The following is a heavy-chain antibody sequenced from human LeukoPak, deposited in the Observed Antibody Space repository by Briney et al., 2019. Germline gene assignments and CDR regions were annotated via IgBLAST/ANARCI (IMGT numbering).Heavy chain of an antibody. D-gene: IGHD5-18*01. CDR2: IKQDGSEK. V-gene: IGHV3-7*03. J-gene: IGHJ4*02. CDR3: AREGYSYDLGHFDY. Sequence: PGGSLRLSCAASEFTFSNYAMSWVRQAPGKGLEWVANIKQDGSEKYYVDSVKGRFTISRDNAKNSLYLQMNSLRAEDTAVYYCAREGYSYDLGHFDYWGQGTLVTVSS. CDR1: EFTFSNYA.